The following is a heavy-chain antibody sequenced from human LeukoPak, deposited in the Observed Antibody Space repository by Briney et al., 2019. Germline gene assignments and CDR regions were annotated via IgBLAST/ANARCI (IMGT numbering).Heavy chain of an antibody. J-gene: IGHJ3*02. CDR1: GFTFDDYG. CDR2: TNWNGGST. CDR3: ARTLLHTAKWELLSDAFDI. D-gene: IGHD1-26*01. Sequence: GGSLRLSCAASGFTFDDYGMSWVRQAPGKGLEWVSGTNWNGGSTGYADSVKGRFTISRDNAKNSLYLQMNSLRAEDTALYHCARTLLHTAKWELLSDAFDIWGQGTMVTVSS. V-gene: IGHV3-20*01.